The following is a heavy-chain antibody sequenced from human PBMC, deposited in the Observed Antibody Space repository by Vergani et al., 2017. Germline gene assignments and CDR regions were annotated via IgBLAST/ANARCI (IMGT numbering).Heavy chain of an antibody. D-gene: IGHD5-24*01. V-gene: IGHV3-23*01. Sequence: EVQLLESGGGLVQPGGSLRLSCAASGFTFSSYAMSWVRQAPGKGLEWVSAISGSGGSTYYADSVKGRFTISRDNSKNTLYLQMNSLRAEDTAVYYCAKPAPNYYYYYYYMDVWGKGTTVTVSS. CDR1: GFTFSSYA. CDR3: AKPAPNYYYYYYYMDV. CDR2: ISGSGGST. J-gene: IGHJ6*03.